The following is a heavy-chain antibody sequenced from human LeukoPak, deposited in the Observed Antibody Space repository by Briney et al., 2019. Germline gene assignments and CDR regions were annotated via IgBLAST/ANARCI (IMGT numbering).Heavy chain of an antibody. CDR3: ARDGRYCSSTSCPWCGMDV. CDR2: ISGSGGST. D-gene: IGHD2-2*01. Sequence: PGGSLRLSCAASGFTFSSYAMSWVRQAPGKGLEWVSSISGSGGSTFYADSVKGRFTISRDNSRNTLYLQMNSLRAEDTAVYYCARDGRYCSSTSCPWCGMDVWGQGTTVTVSS. CDR1: GFTFSSYA. V-gene: IGHV3-23*01. J-gene: IGHJ6*02.